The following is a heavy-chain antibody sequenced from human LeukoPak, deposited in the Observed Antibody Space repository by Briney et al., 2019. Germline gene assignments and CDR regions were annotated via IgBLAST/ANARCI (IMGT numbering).Heavy chain of an antibody. V-gene: IGHV4-59*08. CDR1: GGSISSYY. Sequence: SETLSLTCTVSGGSISSYYWSWIRQPPGKGLEWIGYIYYSGSTNYNPSLKSRVTISVDTSKNQFSLKLSSVTAADTAVYYCARPRPRYCSSTTCLGDAFDIWGQGTMVTVSS. J-gene: IGHJ3*02. CDR3: ARPRPRYCSSTTCLGDAFDI. D-gene: IGHD2-2*01. CDR2: IYYSGST.